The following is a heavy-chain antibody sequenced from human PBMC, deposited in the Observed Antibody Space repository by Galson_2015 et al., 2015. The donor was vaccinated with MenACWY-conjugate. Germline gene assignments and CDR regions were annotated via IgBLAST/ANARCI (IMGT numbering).Heavy chain of an antibody. J-gene: IGHJ6*02. CDR3: AKDLYSGYEVDYYYYGMDV. CDR1: GFTFSSYG. Sequence: SLRLSCAASGFTFSSYGMHWVRQAPGKGLEWVAVISYDGSNKYYADSVKGRFTISRDNSKNTLYLQMNSLRAEDTAVYYCAKDLYSGYEVDYYYYGMDVWGQGTTVTVSS. CDR2: ISYDGSNK. V-gene: IGHV3-30*18. D-gene: IGHD5-12*01.